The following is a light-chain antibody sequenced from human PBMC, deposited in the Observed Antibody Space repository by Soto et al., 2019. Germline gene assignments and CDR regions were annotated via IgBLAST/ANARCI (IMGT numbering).Light chain of an antibody. Sequence: SQVTQSPASLSASVGGRVTIPCRASQSVSTYLNWYQHKPGKAPKLLMYAASSLHSGVPSRFSGSGSGTDFTLTISSLQPEDFATYYCQQSYSTPITVGQGTRLEIK. V-gene: IGKV1-39*01. CDR2: AAS. J-gene: IGKJ5*01. CDR1: QSVSTY. CDR3: QQSYSTPIT.